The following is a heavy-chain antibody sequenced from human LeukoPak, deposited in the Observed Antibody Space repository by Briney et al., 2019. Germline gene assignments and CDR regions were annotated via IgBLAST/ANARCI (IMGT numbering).Heavy chain of an antibody. CDR1: GYIFSDYY. V-gene: IGHV1-2*02. CDR3: ARDHPGPEFIDY. J-gene: IGHJ4*02. CDR2: ISPHNGGT. Sequence: GASVKVSCKSSGYIFSDYYIHWVRQTPEQGLEWMAWISPHNGGTHYAQKFQGRVTMTLDTPTSTVYLELNSLTSDDTAVYYCARDHPGPEFIDYWGQGTLVTVSS.